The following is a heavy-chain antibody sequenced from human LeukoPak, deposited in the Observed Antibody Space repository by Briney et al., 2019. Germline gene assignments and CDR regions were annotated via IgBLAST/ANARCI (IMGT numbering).Heavy chain of an antibody. V-gene: IGHV1-69*04. J-gene: IGHJ4*02. CDR1: GGTFSSYA. CDR3: ARVAVAGLHFDY. D-gene: IGHD6-19*01. CDR2: IIPILGIA. Sequence: SVKVSCKASGGTFSSYAISWVRQAPGQGLEWMGRIIPILGIANYAQKFQGRVTITADKSTSTAYMELSSLRSEDTAVYYCARVAVAGLHFDYWDQGTLVTVSS.